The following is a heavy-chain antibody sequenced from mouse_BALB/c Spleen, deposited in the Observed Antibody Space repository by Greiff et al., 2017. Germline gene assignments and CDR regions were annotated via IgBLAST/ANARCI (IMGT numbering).Heavy chain of an antibody. J-gene: IGHJ4*01. CDR3: ARNYGKAYLDY. CDR2: INPYNGDT. Sequence: EVKLQESGPELVKPGASVKISCKASGYSFTGYFMNWVMQSHGKSLEWIGRINPYNGDTFYNQKFKGKATLTVDKSSSTAHMELRSLASEDSAVYYCARNYGKAYLDYWGQGTSVTVSS. CDR1: GYSFTGYF. D-gene: IGHD2-1*01. V-gene: IGHV1-20*02.